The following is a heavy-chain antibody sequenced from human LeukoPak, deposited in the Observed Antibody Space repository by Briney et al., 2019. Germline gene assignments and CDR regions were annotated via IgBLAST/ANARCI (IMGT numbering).Heavy chain of an antibody. CDR2: IKQDGSEK. D-gene: IGHD3-22*01. CDR3: ARCDSSGYYPYYYYYYYMDV. J-gene: IGHJ6*03. V-gene: IGHV3-7*01. CDR1: GFTFSSYW. Sequence: PGGSLRLSCAASGFTFSSYWMSWVRQAPGKGLEWVANIKQDGSEKYYVDSVKGRFTISRDNAKNSLYLQMNSLRAEDAAVYYCARCDSSGYYPYYYYYYYMDVWGKGTTVTVSS.